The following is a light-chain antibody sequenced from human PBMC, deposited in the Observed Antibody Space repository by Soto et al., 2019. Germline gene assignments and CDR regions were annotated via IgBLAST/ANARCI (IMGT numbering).Light chain of an antibody. J-gene: IGLJ1*01. CDR2: DVS. V-gene: IGLV2-14*01. CDR3: SSYTSSSTPYV. CDR1: SSDVGAYNY. Sequence: QSALTQSASVSRSPGQSITISCTGTSSDVGAYNYVSWYQQHPGKAPKVMIHDVSNRPSGVSSRFSGSKSGNTASLTISGLQAEDEADYYCSSYTSSSTPYVFGTGTKVTVL.